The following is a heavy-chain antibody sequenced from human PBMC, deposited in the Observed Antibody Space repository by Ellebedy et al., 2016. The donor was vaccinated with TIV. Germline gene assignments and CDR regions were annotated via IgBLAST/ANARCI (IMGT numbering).Heavy chain of an antibody. V-gene: IGHV3-15*01. D-gene: IGHD3-10*01. CDR1: GFTFSDAW. CDR2: IKSKTDDETT. J-gene: IGHJ4*02. Sequence: GGSLRLSXAASGFTFSDAWMSWVRQAPGKGLEWVGRIKSKTDDETTDYAAPVKGRFTISRDDSKNTLYLQMHSLKSEDTALYYCTTGKALWGWGQGTLVTVSS. CDR3: TTGKALWG.